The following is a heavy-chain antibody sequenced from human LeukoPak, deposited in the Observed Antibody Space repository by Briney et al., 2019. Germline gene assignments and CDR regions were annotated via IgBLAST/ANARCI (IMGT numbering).Heavy chain of an antibody. Sequence: ASVKVSCKASGGTFSSYAISWVRQAPGQGLEWMGRIIPILGIANYAQKFQGRVTITADKSTSTAYMELSSLRSEDTAVYYCARDGMGPDDWPYGMDVWGQGTTVTVSS. V-gene: IGHV1-69*04. J-gene: IGHJ6*02. CDR1: GGTFSSYA. D-gene: IGHD3-9*01. CDR3: ARDGMGPDDWPYGMDV. CDR2: IIPILGIA.